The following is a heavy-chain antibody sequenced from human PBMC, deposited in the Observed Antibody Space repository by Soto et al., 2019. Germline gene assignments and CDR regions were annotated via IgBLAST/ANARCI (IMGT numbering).Heavy chain of an antibody. CDR2: INSDGSST. J-gene: IGHJ4*02. V-gene: IGHV3-74*01. Sequence: EVQLVESGGGLVQPGGSLRLSCAASGFTFSSYWMHWVRQAPGKGLVWVSRINSDGSSTSYADSVKGRFTISRDNAKNTLYLQMNSLRAEDTAVYYCARDGHYDFWSGYYTLLDYWGQGTLVTVSS. CDR1: GFTFSSYW. D-gene: IGHD3-3*01. CDR3: ARDGHYDFWSGYYTLLDY.